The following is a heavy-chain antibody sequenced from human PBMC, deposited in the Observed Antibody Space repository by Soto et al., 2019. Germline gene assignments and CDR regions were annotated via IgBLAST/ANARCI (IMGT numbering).Heavy chain of an antibody. D-gene: IGHD2-15*01. CDR1: GFTVSSHY. J-gene: IGHJ6*03. CDR2: IQSGGST. V-gene: IGHV3-66*01. Sequence: EVQLVESGGDLVQTGGSLRLTCAASGFTVSSHYMNWVRQAPGQGLEWVSLIQSGGSTFYADSVKGRFTISRDNSKNTLFLQMNSLSVENTAMYYCSRDDVYCSVGSCYWVTMDGWGRGTTVTVSS. CDR3: SRDDVYCSVGSCYWVTMDG.